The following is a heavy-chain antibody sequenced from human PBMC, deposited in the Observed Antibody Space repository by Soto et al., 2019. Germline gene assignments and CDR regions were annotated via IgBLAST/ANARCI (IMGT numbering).Heavy chain of an antibody. CDR1: GGSISSYY. CDR3: ARSTGYGDSYFDY. V-gene: IGHV4-59*01. Sequence: PSETLSLTCTVSGGSISSYYWSWIRRSPGKGLEWIGYMYSSGSTNYRSSLKSRVTISGDTSKNQFSLGLRSVTAADTAVYFCARSTGYGDSYFDYWGQGALVTVSS. D-gene: IGHD4-17*01. CDR2: MYSSGST. J-gene: IGHJ4*02.